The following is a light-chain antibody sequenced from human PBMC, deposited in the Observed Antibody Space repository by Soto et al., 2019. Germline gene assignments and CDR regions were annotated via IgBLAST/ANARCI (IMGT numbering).Light chain of an antibody. CDR3: SSYTSSSALEV. CDR2: EVS. J-gene: IGLJ2*01. V-gene: IGLV2-14*01. CDR1: SSDVGDYNF. Sequence: QSALTQPASVSGSPGQSITISCTGTSSDVGDYNFVSWYQQHPGKVPKLVVYEVSSRPSGVSNRFSGSKSGNTASLTISGLQAEDEADYYCSSYTSSSALEVFGGGTKVTVL.